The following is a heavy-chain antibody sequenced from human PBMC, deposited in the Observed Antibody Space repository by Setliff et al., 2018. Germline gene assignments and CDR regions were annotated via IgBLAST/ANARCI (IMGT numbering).Heavy chain of an antibody. V-gene: IGHV1-69*05. CDR3: AREGVDIRSSTDYRYYMDV. J-gene: IGHJ6*03. CDR1: GGTFRSYG. CDR2: TIPSFGST. D-gene: IGHD5-12*01. Sequence: GASVKVSCKASGGTFRSYGISWVRQAPGQGLEWMGGTIPSFGSTNYAQKFQDRVTIITDESTSTAYMELSSLRTEDTAVYYCAREGVDIRSSTDYRYYMDVWGKGTTVTVSS.